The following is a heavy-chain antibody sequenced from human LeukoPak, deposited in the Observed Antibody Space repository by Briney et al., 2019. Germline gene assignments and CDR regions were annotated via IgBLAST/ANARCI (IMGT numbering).Heavy chain of an antibody. CDR3: ARVGATPRYYNYYGMDV. J-gene: IGHJ6*02. D-gene: IGHD1-26*01. CDR2: INAGNGNT. Sequence: ASVKVSCKASGYTFTSYAMHWVRQAPGQRLEWMGWINAGNGNTKYSQKFQGRVTITRDTSASTAYMELSSLRSEDTAVYYCARVGATPRYYNYYGMDVWGQGTTVTVSS. V-gene: IGHV1-3*01. CDR1: GYTFTSYA.